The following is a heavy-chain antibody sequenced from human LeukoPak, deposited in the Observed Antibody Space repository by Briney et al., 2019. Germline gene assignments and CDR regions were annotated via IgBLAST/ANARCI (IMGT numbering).Heavy chain of an antibody. CDR1: GGSISSGSYY. J-gene: IGHJ4*02. D-gene: IGHD1-14*01. CDR2: IYTSGST. V-gene: IGHV4-61*02. CDR3: ARVPGFSVVATSTGFDY. Sequence: SQTLSLTCTVSGGSISSGSYYWSWIRQPAGKGLEWIGRIYTSGSTNYNPSLKSRVTISVNTSKNQLSLKLSSVTAADTAVYYCARVPGFSVVATSTGFDYWGQGTLVTVSS.